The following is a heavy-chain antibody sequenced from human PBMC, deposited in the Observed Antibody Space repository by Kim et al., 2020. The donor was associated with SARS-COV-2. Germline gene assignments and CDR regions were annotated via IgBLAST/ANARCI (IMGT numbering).Heavy chain of an antibody. D-gene: IGHD3-10*01. J-gene: IGHJ4*02. V-gene: IGHV3-23*01. Sequence: GGSLRLSCAASGFTFSSYAMSWVRQAPGKGLEWVSVISGSGGSTYYADSVKGRFTISRDNSKNTLYLQMNSLRAEDTAVYYCAKDLRSSVRYFDYWGQGTLVTVSS. CDR1: GFTFSSYA. CDR3: AKDLRSSVRYFDY. CDR2: ISGSGGST.